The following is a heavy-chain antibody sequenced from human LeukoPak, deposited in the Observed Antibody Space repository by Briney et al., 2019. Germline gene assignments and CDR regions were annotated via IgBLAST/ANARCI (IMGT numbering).Heavy chain of an antibody. V-gene: IGHV6-1*01. CDR3: ARSPHRGIAAAGTIDY. CDR2: TYYRSKWYN. Sequence: SQTLSLTCAISGDNVSSNSAAWNWIRQSPSRGLEWLGRTYYRSKWYNDYAVSVKSRITINPDTSKNQFSLQLNSVTPEDTAVYYCARSPHRGIAAAGTIDYWGQGTLVTVSS. CDR1: GDNVSSNSAA. J-gene: IGHJ4*02. D-gene: IGHD6-13*01.